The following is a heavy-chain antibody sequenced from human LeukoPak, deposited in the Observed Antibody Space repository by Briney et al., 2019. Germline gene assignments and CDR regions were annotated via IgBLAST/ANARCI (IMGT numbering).Heavy chain of an antibody. Sequence: GSLRLSCAASGFSFSSYAMSWVREAPGKGLEWVSGISGSSGSTYYADSVKGRFTISRDNSKNTLYLQINSLRAEDTAVYYCGRASCSGLDAFDMWGQGTMVTVSS. J-gene: IGHJ3*02. CDR3: GRASCSGLDAFDM. V-gene: IGHV3-23*01. D-gene: IGHD2-15*01. CDR2: ISGSSGST. CDR1: GFSFSSYA.